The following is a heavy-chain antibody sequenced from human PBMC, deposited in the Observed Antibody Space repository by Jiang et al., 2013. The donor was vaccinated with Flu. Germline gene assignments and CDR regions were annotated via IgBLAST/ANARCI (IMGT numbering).Heavy chain of an antibody. CDR1: GFNFRSSW. CDR3: TKDQGYNSFDP. Sequence: QLVESGGGLVQPGGSLRLSCAASGFNFRSSWMAWVRQAPGKGLEWVANIKEDGSAKNYMDSVKGRFTIFRDNAKNSLYVQMNSLRADDTAVYYCTKDQGYNSFDPWGQGTLVIVSS. V-gene: IGHV3-7*03. CDR2: IKEDGSAK. D-gene: IGHD1-20*01. J-gene: IGHJ5*02.